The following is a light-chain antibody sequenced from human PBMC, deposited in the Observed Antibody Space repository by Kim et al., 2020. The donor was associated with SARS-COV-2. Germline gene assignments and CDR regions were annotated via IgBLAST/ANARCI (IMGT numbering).Light chain of an antibody. CDR2: QDS. CDR3: QAWDSSTVV. V-gene: IGLV3-1*01. J-gene: IGLJ2*01. CDR1: KLGNKY. Sequence: SYELTQPPSVSVSPGQTASINCSGDKLGNKYACWYQQKSGQSPVLVVYQDSKRPSGIPERFSGSNSGNTATLTISGTQAMDEADYYCQAWDSSTVVFGGGTQLTVL.